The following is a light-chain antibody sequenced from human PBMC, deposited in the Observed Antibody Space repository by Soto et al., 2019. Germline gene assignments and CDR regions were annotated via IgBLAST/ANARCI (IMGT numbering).Light chain of an antibody. J-gene: IGKJ1*01. V-gene: IGKV3-20*01. CDR2: GAS. CDR1: QSVSSSY. CDR3: QQYGSSLWT. Sequence: EIVLTQSPGTLSLSPGERATLSCSASQSVSSSYLASYQQKPGQAPRLLIYGASSRATGIPDRFSGSGSATDFTVTISRLEPEDFAVYYCQQYGSSLWTFGHGTKVEIK.